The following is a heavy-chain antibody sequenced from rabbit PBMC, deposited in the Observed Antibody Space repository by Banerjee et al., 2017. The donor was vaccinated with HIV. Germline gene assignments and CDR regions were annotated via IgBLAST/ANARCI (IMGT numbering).Heavy chain of an antibody. Sequence: QSLEESGGDLVKPGASLTLTCTASGFSFSSSYSMYWVRQAPGKGLEWIAYINAGNSADTDYASWAKGRFTISRTSSTTVTLQMTSLTAADTATYFCARDAGYAGSNLWGPGTLVTVS. CDR3: ARDAGYAGSNL. CDR2: INAGNSADT. J-gene: IGHJ4*01. CDR1: GFSFSSSYS. V-gene: IGHV1S40*01. D-gene: IGHD4-2*01.